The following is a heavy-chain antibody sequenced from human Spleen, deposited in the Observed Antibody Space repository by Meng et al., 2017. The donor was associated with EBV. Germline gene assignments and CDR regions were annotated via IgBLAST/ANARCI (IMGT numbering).Heavy chain of an antibody. CDR2: VKSYSGDT. V-gene: IGHV1-18*01. Sequence: QLKLLQSGAEVKEPGASVKGSCKASGYTFTRSDISWVRQAPGQGLEWVGRVKSYSGDTYYAEKFQGRVILTTDTSTSTAYMELRGLRSDDTAVYYCARDQGVASAIDYWGQGTLVTVSS. CDR1: GYTFTRSD. CDR3: ARDQGVASAIDY. J-gene: IGHJ4*02. D-gene: IGHD3-3*01.